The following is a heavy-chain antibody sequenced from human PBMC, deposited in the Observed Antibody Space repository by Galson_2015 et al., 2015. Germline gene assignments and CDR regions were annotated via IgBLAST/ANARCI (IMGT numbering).Heavy chain of an antibody. J-gene: IGHJ6*03. V-gene: IGHV3-9*01. CDR3: AKDKHHYYYYMDV. CDR2: ISWNSGSI. CDR1: GFTFDDYA. Sequence: SLRLSCAASGFTFDDYAMHWVRQAPGKGLEWVSGISWNSGSIGYADSVKGRFTISRDNAKNSLYLQMNSLRAEDTALYYCAKDKHHYYYYMDVWGKGTTVTVSS.